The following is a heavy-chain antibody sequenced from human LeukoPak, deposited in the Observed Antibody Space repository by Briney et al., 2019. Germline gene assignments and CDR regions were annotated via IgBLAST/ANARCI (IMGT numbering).Heavy chain of an antibody. V-gene: IGHV3-15*01. CDR2: IKSKNDGGTT. CDR1: GFTFSNAW. D-gene: IGHD3-16*01. J-gene: IGHJ4*02. Sequence: GGSLRLSCAASGFTFSNAWMTWVRQAPGKGLEWVGHIKSKNDGGTTDYGAPVKGRFTISRDDSKNTQYLQMSSLKTEDTAVYYCAAERFYVFAYWGQGTLVTVSS. CDR3: AAERFYVFAY.